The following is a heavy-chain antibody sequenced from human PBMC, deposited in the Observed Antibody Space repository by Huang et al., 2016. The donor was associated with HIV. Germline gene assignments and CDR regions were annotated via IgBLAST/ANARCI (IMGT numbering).Heavy chain of an antibody. CDR1: GGSFTGNY. CDR2: VNDSGAT. J-gene: IGHJ6*02. CDR3: ARQWTILEWLLGLDV. V-gene: IGHV4-34*02. D-gene: IGHD3-3*01. Sequence: QMQLQQRGAGLLKPSETLSLTCGVSGGSFTGNYLTWIRQAPGKVLEWIGEVNDSGATNYSSSLNGRVTISLDKSNRELSLNLRSVTAVDTAVYYCARQWTILEWLLGLDVWGQGTTVMVSS.